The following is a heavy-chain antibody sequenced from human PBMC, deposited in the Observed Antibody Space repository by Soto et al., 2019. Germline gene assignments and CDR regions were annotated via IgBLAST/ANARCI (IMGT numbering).Heavy chain of an antibody. V-gene: IGHV4-59*08. CDR1: GDSISTYH. Sequence: SETLSLTCSVSGDSISTYHWSWIRQPPGKGLEWIGYIHYSGKTDYNSSLKSRVTISVDTSKNQFSLNLSSVTAADSAVYYCARYCSGGSCSLDAFDIWGQGTMVTVSS. J-gene: IGHJ3*02. CDR3: ARYCSGGSCSLDAFDI. CDR2: IHYSGKT. D-gene: IGHD2-15*01.